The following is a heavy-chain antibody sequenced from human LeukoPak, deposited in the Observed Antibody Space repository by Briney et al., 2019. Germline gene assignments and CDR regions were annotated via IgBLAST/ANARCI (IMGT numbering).Heavy chain of an antibody. J-gene: IGHJ4*02. CDR1: GGSFSGYY. V-gene: IGHV4-34*01. Sequence: PSETLSLTCAVYGGSFSGYYWSWIRQPPGKGREGIGDINHSGSTNYNPSLKSRVTISVDTSKNQFSLKLSSVTAADTAVYFCARGPPTDYYDSSGFYYVFDYWGQGTLVTVSS. D-gene: IGHD3-22*01. CDR2: INHSGST. CDR3: ARGPPTDYYDSSGFYYVFDY.